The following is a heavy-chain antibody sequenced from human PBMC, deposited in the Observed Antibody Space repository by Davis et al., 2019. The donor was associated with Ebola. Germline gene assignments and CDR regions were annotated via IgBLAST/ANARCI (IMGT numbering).Heavy chain of an antibody. D-gene: IGHD2-8*02. CDR3: ASLRRTITGMDDAFDI. J-gene: IGHJ3*02. CDR2: IYTGDSDT. Sequence: GESLKISCKDSEDSFTSYWIGWVRQMPGKGLEWMGIIYTGDSDTGYSPSFRGRVTISADKSTRTAYLQWSSLKASDTAMYYCASLRRTITGMDDAFDIWGQGTMVTVSS. V-gene: IGHV5-51*01. CDR1: EDSFTSYW.